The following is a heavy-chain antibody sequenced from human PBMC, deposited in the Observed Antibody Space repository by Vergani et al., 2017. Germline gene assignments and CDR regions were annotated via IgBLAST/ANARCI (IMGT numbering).Heavy chain of an antibody. D-gene: IGHD1-7*01. CDR1: GGSISSSSYY. Sequence: QLQLQESGPGLVKPSETLSLTCTVSGGSISSSSYYWGWIRQPPGKGLEWIGEIYHSGSTNYNPSLKSRVTISVDKSKNQFSLKLSSVTAADTAVYYCARAAYNWNYAFDYWGQGTLVTVSS. V-gene: IGHV4-39*07. CDR3: ARAAYNWNYAFDY. CDR2: IYHSGST. J-gene: IGHJ4*02.